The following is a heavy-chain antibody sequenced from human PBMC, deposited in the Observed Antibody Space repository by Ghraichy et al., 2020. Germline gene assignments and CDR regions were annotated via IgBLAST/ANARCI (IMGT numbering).Heavy chain of an antibody. Sequence: ETLSLTCAAYGFTFSNFNMNWVRQAPGKGLEWVSSISSSGTYMHYADSVKGRFTISRDNAKNSVYLQMDSLRAEDTAVYYCARQGNCGGDCYSFLQYWGQGALVTGSS. V-gene: IGHV3-21*01. CDR3: ARQGNCGGDCYSFLQY. CDR2: ISSSGTYM. J-gene: IGHJ4*02. CDR1: GFTFSNFN. D-gene: IGHD2-21*02.